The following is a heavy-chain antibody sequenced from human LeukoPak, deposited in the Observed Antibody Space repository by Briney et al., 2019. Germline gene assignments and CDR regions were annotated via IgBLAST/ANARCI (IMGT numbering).Heavy chain of an antibody. D-gene: IGHD7-27*01. CDR1: GFTFGNYA. J-gene: IGHJ4*02. Sequence: GGSLRLICAASGFTFGNYAMNWVRHAPGKGLEGVSSISESGDTTDYADSVKGRFTISRDNSKNMLHLQMNSLRGEDTAVYYCAREISGEVFDYWGQGTLVTVSS. CDR3: AREISGEVFDY. V-gene: IGHV3-23*01. CDR2: ISESGDTT.